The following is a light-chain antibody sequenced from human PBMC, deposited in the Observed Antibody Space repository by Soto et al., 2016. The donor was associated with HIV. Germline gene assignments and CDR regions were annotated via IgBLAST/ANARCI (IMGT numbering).Light chain of an antibody. J-gene: IGLJ1*01. CDR3: V. Sequence: SYELTQPPSVSVGPGKTATITCGGDNIGRKRVHWHQQKPGQAPVLVVYDNSDRPSGIPERFSGSNSGNTATLTISRVEAGDSYSDHYVFGNGTKVTVL. CDR2: DNS. V-gene: IGLV3-21*03. CDR1: NIGRKR.